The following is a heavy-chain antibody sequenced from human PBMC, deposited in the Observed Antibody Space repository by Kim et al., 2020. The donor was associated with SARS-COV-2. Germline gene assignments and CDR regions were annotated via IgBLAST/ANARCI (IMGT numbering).Heavy chain of an antibody. Sequence: SVNVSCKASGGTFSTYAITWVRQAPGQGLEWMGRIFPIFGTPEYAQKFQGRVTITADESTNTAYMELNSLRSEDTAVYYCARDRTYQLIFGGDYFYYTLDVWGQGTTVTVSS. J-gene: IGHJ6*02. CDR3: ARDRTYQLIFGGDYFYYTLDV. V-gene: IGHV1-69*13. CDR1: GGTFSTYA. CDR2: IFPIFGTP. D-gene: IGHD2-2*01.